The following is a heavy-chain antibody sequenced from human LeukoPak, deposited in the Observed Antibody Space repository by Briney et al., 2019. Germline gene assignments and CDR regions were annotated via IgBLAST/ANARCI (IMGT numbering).Heavy chain of an antibody. Sequence: GGSLRLSCAASGFSISNYWMTWVRQAPGKGLECVANIKGDGSEKNYVDSVKGRFTISRDNAKNSLYLQMNSLRAEDTAVYYCVRQARVSWGQGTLVTVSS. V-gene: IGHV3-7*01. CDR2: IKGDGSEK. CDR3: VRQARVS. D-gene: IGHD5-12*01. J-gene: IGHJ5*02. CDR1: GFSISNYW.